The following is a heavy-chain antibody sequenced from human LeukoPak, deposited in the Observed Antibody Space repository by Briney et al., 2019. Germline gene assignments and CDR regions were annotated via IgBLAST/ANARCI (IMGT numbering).Heavy chain of an antibody. CDR1: GFTFSSYG. CDR3: ARDQAWEVATNDAFDI. D-gene: IGHD5-12*01. CDR2: IWYDGSNK. V-gene: IGHV3-33*01. J-gene: IGHJ3*02. Sequence: GRSLRLSCAASGFTFSSYGMHWVRQAPGKGLEWVAVIWYDGSNKYYAGSVKGRFTISRDNSKNTLYLQMNSLRAEDTAVYYCARDQAWEVATNDAFDIWGQGTMVTVSS.